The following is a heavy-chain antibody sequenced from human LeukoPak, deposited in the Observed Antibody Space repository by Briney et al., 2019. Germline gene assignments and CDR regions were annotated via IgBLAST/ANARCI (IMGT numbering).Heavy chain of an antibody. J-gene: IGHJ6*02. CDR3: ARDRSDSSGWSAGYYYGMDV. Sequence: ASVKVSCKASGYTFTSYDINWVRQATGQGLEWMGWMNPNSGNTGYAQKFQGRVTMTRNTSISTAYMELSSLRSEDTAVYYCARDRSDSSGWSAGYYYGMDVWGQGTTVTVSS. CDR1: GYTFTSYD. D-gene: IGHD6-19*01. V-gene: IGHV1-8*01. CDR2: MNPNSGNT.